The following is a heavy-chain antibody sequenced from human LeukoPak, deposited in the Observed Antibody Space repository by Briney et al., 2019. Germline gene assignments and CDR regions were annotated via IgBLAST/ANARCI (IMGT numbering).Heavy chain of an antibody. D-gene: IGHD5-18*01. V-gene: IGHV4-4*07. CDR1: GDSMSNYF. J-gene: IGHJ4*02. Sequence: SETLSLTCTVSGDSMSNYFWSWIRQPAGKGLEWIGRIYAGEGAKYNPSLETRVTVSVDTSTNQLSLKLSSVTAADTAVYYCAREGYSYGYYFDYWGQGTLVTVSS. CDR2: IYAGEGA. CDR3: AREGYSYGYYFDY.